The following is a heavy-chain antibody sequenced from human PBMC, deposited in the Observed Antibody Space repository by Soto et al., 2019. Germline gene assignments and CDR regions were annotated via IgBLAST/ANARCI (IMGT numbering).Heavy chain of an antibody. J-gene: IGHJ4*02. D-gene: IGHD3-3*01. V-gene: IGHV3-48*02. Sequence: GGSLRLSCEPPGFTFSSYSMTWVRQAPGKGLEWVSYISSSSSTIYYADSVKGRFTISRDNAKNSLYLQMNSLRDEDTAVYYCASRGRITIFGVVADYWGQGTLVTVSS. CDR2: ISSSSSTI. CDR3: ASRGRITIFGVVADY. CDR1: GFTFSSYS.